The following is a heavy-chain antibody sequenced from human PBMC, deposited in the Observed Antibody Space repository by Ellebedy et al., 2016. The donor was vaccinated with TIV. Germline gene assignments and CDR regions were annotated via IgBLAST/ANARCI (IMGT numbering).Heavy chain of an antibody. CDR2: INPTSGSS. V-gene: IGHV1-46*01. CDR3: ARGDNYYYDSSGYYYSY. Sequence: ASVKVSCKASGYTFTSYFLYWVRQAPGQGLEWMGIINPTSGSSNYAQKFQGRVTMTRDTSTSPVYMDLGTLRSEDTAVYYCARGDNYYYDSSGYYYSYWGQGTLVTVSS. J-gene: IGHJ4*02. CDR1: GYTFTSYF. D-gene: IGHD3-22*01.